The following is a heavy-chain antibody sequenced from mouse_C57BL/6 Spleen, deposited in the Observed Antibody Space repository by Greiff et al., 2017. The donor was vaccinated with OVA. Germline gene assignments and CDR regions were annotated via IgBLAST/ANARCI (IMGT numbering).Heavy chain of an antibody. V-gene: IGHV3-6*01. CDR3: ARDDYSNYVWDVDG. D-gene: IGHD2-5*01. Sequence: EVHLVESGPGLVKPSQSLSLTCSVTGYSITSGYYWTWIRQFPGNKLEWMGYISYDGSNNYNPSLKNRISITRDTSKNQFFLKLNSVTTEDTATYYCARDDYSNYVWDVDGWGTGTTVTVSS. J-gene: IGHJ1*03. CDR1: GYSITSGYY. CDR2: ISYDGSN.